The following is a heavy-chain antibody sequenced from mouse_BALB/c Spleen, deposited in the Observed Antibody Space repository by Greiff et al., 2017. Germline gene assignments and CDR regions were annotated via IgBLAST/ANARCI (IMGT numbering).Heavy chain of an antibody. CDR1: GFDFSRYW. Sequence: EVKLVESGGGLVQPGGSLKLSCAASGFDFSRYWMSWVRQAPGKGLEWIGEINPDSSTINYTPSLKDKFIISRDNAKNTLYLQMSKVRSEDTALYYCARWGWPLYYYAMDYWGQGTSVTVSS. V-gene: IGHV4-1*02. CDR3: ARWGWPLYYYAMDY. D-gene: IGHD2-3*01. J-gene: IGHJ4*01. CDR2: INPDSSTI.